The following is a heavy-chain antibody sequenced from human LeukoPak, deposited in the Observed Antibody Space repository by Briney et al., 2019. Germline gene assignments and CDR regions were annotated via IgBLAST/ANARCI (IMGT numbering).Heavy chain of an antibody. CDR1: GYSFTSYW. J-gene: IGHJ4*02. CDR3: ARHREEVTYYYGSGSYYNPAFDY. CDR2: IYPGDSDT. D-gene: IGHD3-10*01. V-gene: IGHV5-51*01. Sequence: GESLKISCKGSGYSFTSYWIGWVRQMPGKGLEWMGIIYPGDSDTRYSPSFQGQVTISADKSISTAYLQWSSLKASDTAMYYCARHREEVTYYYGSGSYYNPAFDYWGQGTLVTVSS.